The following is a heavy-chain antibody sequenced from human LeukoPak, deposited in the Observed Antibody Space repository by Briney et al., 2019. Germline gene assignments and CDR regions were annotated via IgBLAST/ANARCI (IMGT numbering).Heavy chain of an antibody. CDR3: ARGYYDILTGYSNEFDY. Sequence: PSQTLSLTCTVSGGSISSGDYYWSWIRQPPGKGLEWIGYIYYSASTYYNPSLKSRVTISVDTSKNQYSLKLSSVTAADTAVYYCARGYYDILTGYSNEFDYWGQGTLVTVSS. D-gene: IGHD3-9*01. J-gene: IGHJ4*02. CDR1: GGSISSGDYY. CDR2: IYYSAST. V-gene: IGHV4-30-4*01.